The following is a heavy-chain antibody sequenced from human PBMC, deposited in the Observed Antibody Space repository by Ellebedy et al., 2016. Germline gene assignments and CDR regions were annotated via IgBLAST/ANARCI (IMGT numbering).Heavy chain of an antibody. D-gene: IGHD3-3*01. CDR1: GFSLSTSGVG. CDR3: AHVAQRITIFGVVTPHFRRYYFDY. Sequence: SGPTLVXPTQTLTLTCAFSGFSLSTSGVGVGWIRQPPGKALEWLALIYWNDDKRYSPSLKSRLTITKDTSKNQVVLTMTNMDPVDTATYYCAHVAQRITIFGVVTPHFRRYYFDYWGQGTLVTVSS. CDR2: IYWNDDK. J-gene: IGHJ4*02. V-gene: IGHV2-5*01.